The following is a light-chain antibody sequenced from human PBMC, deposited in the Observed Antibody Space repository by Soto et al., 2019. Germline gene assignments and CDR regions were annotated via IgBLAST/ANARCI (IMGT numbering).Light chain of an antibody. CDR1: QTISSW. V-gene: IGKV1-5*01. CDR3: LQHNKYPRT. CDR2: AAS. J-gene: IGKJ1*01. Sequence: DIQMTQSPSTLTGSVGDRVTITCRASQTISSWLAWYQQKPGKAPKLLIFAASALQSGVPSRFSGSGSGTEFTLTISSLQPEDFATYFCLQHNKYPRTFGQGTKVDIK.